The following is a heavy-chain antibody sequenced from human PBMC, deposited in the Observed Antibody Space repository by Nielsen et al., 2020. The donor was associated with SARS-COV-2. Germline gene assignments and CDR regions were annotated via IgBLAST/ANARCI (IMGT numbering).Heavy chain of an antibody. Sequence: GESLKISCAASGFTFSRHWMHWVRQAPGKGLVWVSRINSDGSSTTYADSVKGRFTISRDYAKNTLYLQMNSLRAEDTAVYYCARDSWDIVAVPGATGRLPSDAYYYGMDVWGQGTTVTVSS. V-gene: IGHV3-74*01. CDR3: ARDSWDIVAVPGATGRLPSDAYYYGMDV. CDR1: GFTFSRHW. J-gene: IGHJ6*02. D-gene: IGHD2-2*01. CDR2: INSDGSST.